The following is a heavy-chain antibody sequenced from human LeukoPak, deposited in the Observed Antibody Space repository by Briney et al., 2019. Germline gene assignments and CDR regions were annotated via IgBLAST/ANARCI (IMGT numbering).Heavy chain of an antibody. V-gene: IGHV1-18*01. Sequence: ASVKVSCKASGYTFTTYGINWVRQAPGQGLEWMGWISVYNSNTNYAQNLQDRVTMTTDTSTSTAYMELRSLRSDDTAVYYCARVYSSFYYYYYYYMDVWGKGTTVTVSS. CDR2: ISVYNSNT. D-gene: IGHD5-18*01. CDR3: ARVYSSFYYYYYYYMDV. CDR1: GYTFTTYG. J-gene: IGHJ6*03.